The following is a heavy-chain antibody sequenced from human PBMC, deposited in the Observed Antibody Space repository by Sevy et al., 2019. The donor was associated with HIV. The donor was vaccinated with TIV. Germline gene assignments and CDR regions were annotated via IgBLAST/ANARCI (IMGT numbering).Heavy chain of an antibody. D-gene: IGHD3-22*01. CDR2: ISGSDNTI. V-gene: IGHV3-11*01. CDR1: GFTFSDYY. J-gene: IGHJ4*02. Sequence: GGSLRLSCAASGFTFSDYYMSWIRQAPGKGLEWLSYISGSDNTIYYADSVKGRFTISRDNAKNSLYLQMNNLRAEDTAVYYCARGPDYYDSSGYYYQWGQGTLVTVSS. CDR3: ARGPDYYDSSGYYYQ.